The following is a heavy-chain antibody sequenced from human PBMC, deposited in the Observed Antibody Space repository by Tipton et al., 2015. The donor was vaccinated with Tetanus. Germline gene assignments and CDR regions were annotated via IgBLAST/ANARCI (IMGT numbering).Heavy chain of an antibody. CDR2: ISHSGTT. J-gene: IGHJ4*02. Sequence: TLSLTCAVSGGSISSDAHYWSWIRQAPGKGLEWLGYISHSGTTNYNPSLMSRVTLSLDTARGQFSLKLNSVTAADTAVYYCARGWGSSWYYFDYWGQGILVTVSS. CDR1: GGSISSDAHY. D-gene: IGHD6-13*01. CDR3: ARGWGSSWYYFDY. V-gene: IGHV4-30-4*01.